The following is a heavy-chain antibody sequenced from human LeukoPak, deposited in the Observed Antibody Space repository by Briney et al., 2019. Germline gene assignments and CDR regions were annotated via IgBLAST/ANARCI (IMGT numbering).Heavy chain of an antibody. CDR2: IIPIFGTA. D-gene: IGHD3-22*01. J-gene: IGHJ4*02. CDR3: ASARIGYYYDSSGYLGPLY. CDR1: GGTFSSYA. V-gene: IGHV1-69*05. Sequence: GSSVKVSCKASGGTFSSYAISWVRQAPGQGLEWMGGIIPIFGTANYAQKFQGRVTITTDESTSTAYMELSSLRSEDTAVYYCASARIGYYYDSSGYLGPLYWGQGTLVTVSS.